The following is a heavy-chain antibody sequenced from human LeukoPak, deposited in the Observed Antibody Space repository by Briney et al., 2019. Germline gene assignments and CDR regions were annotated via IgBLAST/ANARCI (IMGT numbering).Heavy chain of an antibody. V-gene: IGHV3-66*02. Sequence: GGSLRLSCAASGFSVSTNYMSWVRQPQGKGLEWVSVIHADETTYYAGSLRDRLTVSRDDPKNTVYLQMYSLRREDTAVYYCARESGYSTTWYAYYFDSWGQGTLVTVSS. D-gene: IGHD2-2*01. CDR3: ARESGYSTTWYAYYFDS. CDR2: IHADETT. CDR1: GFSVSTNY. J-gene: IGHJ4*02.